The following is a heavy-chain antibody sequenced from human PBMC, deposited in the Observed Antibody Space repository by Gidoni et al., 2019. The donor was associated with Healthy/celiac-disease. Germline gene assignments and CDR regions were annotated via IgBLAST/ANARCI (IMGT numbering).Heavy chain of an antibody. CDR2: ISAYNGNT. J-gene: IGHJ3*02. CDR3: ARDRYYDYVWGSYRDDAFDI. V-gene: IGHV1-18*01. D-gene: IGHD3-16*02. CDR1: GYTFTSYG. Sequence: QVQLVQSGAEVKKPGASVKVSCKASGYTFTSYGISWVRQAPGQGLEWMGWISAYNGNTNYAQKLQGRVTMTTDTSTSTAYMELRSLRSDDTAVYYCARDRYYDYVWGSYRDDAFDIWGQGTMVTVSS.